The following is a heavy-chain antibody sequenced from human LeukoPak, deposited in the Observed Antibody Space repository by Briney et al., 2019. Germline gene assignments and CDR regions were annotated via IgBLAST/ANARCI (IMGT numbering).Heavy chain of an antibody. J-gene: IGHJ3*02. Sequence: GGSLRLSCAASGFTFSSYAMSWVRQAPGKGLEWVSAISGSGGSTYYADSVKGRFPISRDNSKNTLYLQMNSLRAEDTAVYYCAKVPVTSSSQGPLDAFDIWGQGTMVTVSS. CDR2: ISGSGGST. D-gene: IGHD6-13*01. V-gene: IGHV3-23*01. CDR1: GFTFSSYA. CDR3: AKVPVTSSSQGPLDAFDI.